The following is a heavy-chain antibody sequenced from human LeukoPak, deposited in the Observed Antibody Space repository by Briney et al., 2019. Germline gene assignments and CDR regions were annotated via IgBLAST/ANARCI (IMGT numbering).Heavy chain of an antibody. Sequence: GASVKVSCKASGYTFTSYDINWVRQATGQGLEWMGWMNPNSGNTGYAQKFQGRVTMTRNTSISTAYMELSSLRSEDTAVYYCARAGSSGWYGRFDWFDPWGQGTLVTVSS. V-gene: IGHV1-8*01. CDR1: GYTFTSYD. D-gene: IGHD6-19*01. CDR2: MNPNSGNT. J-gene: IGHJ5*02. CDR3: ARAGSSGWYGRFDWFDP.